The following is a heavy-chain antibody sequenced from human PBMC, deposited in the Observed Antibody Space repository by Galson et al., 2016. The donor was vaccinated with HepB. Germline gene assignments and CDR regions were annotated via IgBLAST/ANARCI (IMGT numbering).Heavy chain of an antibody. Sequence: SETLSLTCAVYGGSFSGYFWSWIRQSPGKGLEWIGEISHSGSTNYNPSLKSRVTISVDTSKNQFSLKLSSVTATDTAVYYCARARYSSSPRLWSFDLWGRGTLVTVSS. CDR1: GGSFSGYF. V-gene: IGHV4-34*01. CDR3: ARARYSSSPRLWSFDL. J-gene: IGHJ2*01. CDR2: ISHSGST. D-gene: IGHD6-6*01.